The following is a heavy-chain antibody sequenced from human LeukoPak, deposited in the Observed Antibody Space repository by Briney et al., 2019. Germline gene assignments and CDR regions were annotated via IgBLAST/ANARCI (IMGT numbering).Heavy chain of an antibody. J-gene: IGHJ5*02. D-gene: IGHD5-24*01. CDR2: IKSKIHGGTI. CDR1: GFTFSDAW. Sequence: PGGSLRLSCAVSGFTFSDAWMNWVRQAPGKGLEWVGRIKSKIHGGTIDYAAPVKGRFTISRDDSKNTLYLQMNSLKTEDTAVYYCTKEDGWSDPWGQGTLVTVSS. V-gene: IGHV3-15*01. CDR3: TKEDGWSDP.